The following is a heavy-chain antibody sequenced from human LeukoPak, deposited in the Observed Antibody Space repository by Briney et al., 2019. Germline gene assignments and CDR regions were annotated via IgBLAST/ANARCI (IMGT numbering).Heavy chain of an antibody. CDR3: ARDSLQWLVRQRYYYYGMDV. V-gene: IGHV3-30-3*01. D-gene: IGHD6-19*01. CDR1: GFTFSSYA. J-gene: IGHJ6*02. CDR2: VSYDGSNK. Sequence: GGSLRLSCAASGFTFSSYAMHWVRQAPGKGLEWVAVVSYDGSNKYYADSVKGRFTTSRDNSKNTLYLQMNSLRAEDTAVYYCARDSLQWLVRQRYYYYGMDVWGQGTTVTVSS.